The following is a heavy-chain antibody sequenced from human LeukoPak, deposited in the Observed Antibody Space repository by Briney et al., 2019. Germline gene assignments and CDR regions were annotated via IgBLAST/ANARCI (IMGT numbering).Heavy chain of an antibody. CDR2: ISGGGNT. V-gene: IGHV3-23*01. D-gene: IGHD1-26*01. J-gene: IGHJ4*02. Sequence: GGSLRPSCAASGFTFSTYDMSWVRQAPGKGLEWVSGISGGGNTFYADSVKGRFTISRDNSKNTLYLEMNSLRVDDTAVYYCARDGWEIRLATGYWGQGTLVTVSS. CDR1: GFTFSTYD. CDR3: ARDGWEIRLATGY.